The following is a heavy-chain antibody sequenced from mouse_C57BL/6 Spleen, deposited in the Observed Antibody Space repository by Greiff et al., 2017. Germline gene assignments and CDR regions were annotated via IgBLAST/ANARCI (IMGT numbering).Heavy chain of an antibody. V-gene: IGHV1-69*01. CDR2: IDPSDSYT. CDR3: ARKKGWLLPYFGD. Sequence: QVQLQQPGAELVMPGASVKLSCKASGYTFTSYWMHWVKQRPGQGLEWIGEIDPSDSYTNYNQKFKGKSTLTVDKSSSTAYMQLSSLTSEDSAVYYCARKKGWLLPYFGDWGQGATLTVSS. CDR1: GYTFTSYW. D-gene: IGHD2-3*01. J-gene: IGHJ2*01.